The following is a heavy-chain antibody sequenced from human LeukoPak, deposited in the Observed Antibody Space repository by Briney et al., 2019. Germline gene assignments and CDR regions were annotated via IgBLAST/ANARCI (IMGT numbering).Heavy chain of an antibody. V-gene: IGHV5-51*01. CDR2: IYPGDSDT. J-gene: IGHJ4*02. Sequence: GESLKISCKGSGYSFPNYWIGWVRQLPGRGLEYMGIIYPGDSDTRYSPSFQGQVTISADTSISTAYLQWSSLKASDTAMYYCARGRTSIGLGYFEYWGQGTLVTVSS. D-gene: IGHD3-16*01. CDR3: ARGRTSIGLGYFEY. CDR1: GYSFPNYW.